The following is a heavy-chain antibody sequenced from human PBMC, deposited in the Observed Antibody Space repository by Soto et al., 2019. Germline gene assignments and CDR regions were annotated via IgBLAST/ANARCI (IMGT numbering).Heavy chain of an antibody. Sequence: VGSLRLPCEASGFTFSRVSMNWVRKVPGRGLEWVASISSGSSDTWYADSVKGRFIISRDNAQNSLFLQMNTLRPEDTAMYYCARVAYWGPGTQVTVSS. CDR1: GFTFSRVS. CDR2: ISSGSSDT. J-gene: IGHJ4*02. CDR3: ARVAY. V-gene: IGHV3-21*01.